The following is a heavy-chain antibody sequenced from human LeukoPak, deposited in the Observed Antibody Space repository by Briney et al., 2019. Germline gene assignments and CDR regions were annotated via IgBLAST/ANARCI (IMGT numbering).Heavy chain of an antibody. CDR2: IRGKVFGGTT. CDR3: ASELVAVAGDYYYYGMDV. D-gene: IGHD6-19*01. Sequence: SGGSQRLFCTASGFAFGEYATSWARHGPGEGLGCVGLIRGKVFGGTTEYAASVKGRFTITRDDYKSIAYLQMNSLKPEDTAVYYCASELVAVAGDYYYYGMDVWGQGTTVTVSS. V-gene: IGHV3-49*04. CDR1: GFAFGEYA. J-gene: IGHJ6*02.